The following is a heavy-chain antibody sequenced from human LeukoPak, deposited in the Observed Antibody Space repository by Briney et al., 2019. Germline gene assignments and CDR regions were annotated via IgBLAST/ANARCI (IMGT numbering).Heavy chain of an antibody. V-gene: IGHV4-38-2*02. CDR3: ARHPVPAAIDY. Sequence: SETLSLTCTVSGGSISSGYYWGWIRQPPGKGLEWIGSIYHSGSTYYNPSLKSRVTISVDTSKNQFSLKLSSVTAADTAVYYCARHPVPAAIDYWGQGTLVTVSS. D-gene: IGHD2-2*01. CDR2: IYHSGST. J-gene: IGHJ4*02. CDR1: GGSISSGYY.